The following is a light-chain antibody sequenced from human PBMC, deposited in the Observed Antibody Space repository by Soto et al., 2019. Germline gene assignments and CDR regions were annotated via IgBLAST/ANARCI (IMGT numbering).Light chain of an antibody. CDR1: SNDVGGYDY. J-gene: IGLJ3*02. CDR3: SSFTGTTSLGV. CDR2: EVN. V-gene: IGLV2-14*03. Sequence: QSALTQPASVSGSPGQSITISCSGTSNDVGGYDYVSWYQQHPGKAPKLIIFEVNNRPSGISFRFSGSKSGNTASLTISGLRAGDEADYYCSSFTGTTSLGVFGGVTKLTVL.